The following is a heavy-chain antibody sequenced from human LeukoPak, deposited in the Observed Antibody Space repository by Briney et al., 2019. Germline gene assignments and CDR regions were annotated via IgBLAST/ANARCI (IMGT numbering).Heavy chain of an antibody. CDR1: GFTFSSYW. CDR3: ARDNRQWELLGFDY. D-gene: IGHD1-26*01. J-gene: IGHJ4*02. Sequence: GGSPRLSCAASGFTFSSYWMHWVRQAPGKGLVWVSRINTDGSSTSYADSVKGRFTISRDNAKNTLYLQMNSLRAEDTAVYYCARDNRQWELLGFDYWGQGTLVTVSS. CDR2: INTDGSST. V-gene: IGHV3-74*01.